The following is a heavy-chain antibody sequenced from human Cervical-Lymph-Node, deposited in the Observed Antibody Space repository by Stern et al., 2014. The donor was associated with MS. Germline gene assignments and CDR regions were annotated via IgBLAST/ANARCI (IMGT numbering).Heavy chain of an antibody. V-gene: IGHV4-59*01. CDR2: IHSIGNP. Sequence: QVQLQESGPGLLKPLETLSLTCRVSGGSISSYCWRGIRQPPGKGLDWMGYIHSIGNPHYTHSLESPVTTSVDTPKNQITLNMRPVTAAYTAVYYCARGRETTMVSPMGYWGQGTLVTVSA. D-gene: IGHD5-18*01. J-gene: IGHJ4*02. CDR3: ARGRETTMVSPMGY. CDR1: GGSISSYC.